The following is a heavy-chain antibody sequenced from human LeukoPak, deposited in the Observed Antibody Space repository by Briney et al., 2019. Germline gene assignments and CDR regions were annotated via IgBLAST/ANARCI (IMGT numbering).Heavy chain of an antibody. J-gene: IGHJ4*02. CDR3: ARDRGGRSGLDD. D-gene: IGHD2-15*01. Sequence: GGSLRLSCTASGFTFSAYEMNWVRQAPGKGLEWVSHISSSGTTIYYADSVKGRFTISRDNAENFLYLQVNSLRAEDTAVYYCARDRGGRSGLDDWGQGTLVIVSS. V-gene: IGHV3-48*03. CDR1: GFTFSAYE. CDR2: ISSSGTTI.